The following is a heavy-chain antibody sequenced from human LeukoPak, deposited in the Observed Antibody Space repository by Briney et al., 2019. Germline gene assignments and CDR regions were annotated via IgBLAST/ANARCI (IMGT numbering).Heavy chain of an antibody. Sequence: GGSLRLSCAPSGFTFSSYGMHWVRQAPGKGLEWVAFIRYDGSNEYYADSVKGRFTISRDNSKNTLYLQMNSLRAADTAVYYFAREKAPSYLSPLDYWGQGTLVTVSS. CDR3: AREKAPSYLSPLDY. D-gene: IGHD2-2*01. V-gene: IGHV3-30*02. J-gene: IGHJ4*02. CDR1: GFTFSSYG. CDR2: IRYDGSNE.